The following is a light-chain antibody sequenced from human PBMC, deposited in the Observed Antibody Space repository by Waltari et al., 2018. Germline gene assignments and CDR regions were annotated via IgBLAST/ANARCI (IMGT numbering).Light chain of an antibody. CDR2: AAS. J-gene: IGKJ4*01. V-gene: IGKV1-39*01. CDR3: QQSYSTPS. CDR1: QSIRSD. Sequence: DIQMTQSPSSLSATVGDRVTITCRTRQSIRSDLNWYQQQPGKATTLLIYAASSLQSGGPSRFRGIVSGTDFTLTISSLQPEDFATDYCQQSYSTPSFGGGTKWEIK.